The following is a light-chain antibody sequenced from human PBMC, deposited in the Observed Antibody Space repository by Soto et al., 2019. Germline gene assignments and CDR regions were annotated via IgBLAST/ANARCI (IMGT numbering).Light chain of an antibody. CDR1: SGHSSYA. J-gene: IGLJ2*01. CDR2: LNIDGSH. CDR3: QTWGTGIAV. V-gene: IGLV4-69*01. Sequence: QPVLTQSPSASASLGASVKLTCTLSSGHSSYAIAWHQQQPEKGPRYLMKLNIDGSHSKGDGIPDRFSGSSSGAERYLTISSLQSEDEADYYCQTWGTGIAVFGGGTKLTVL.